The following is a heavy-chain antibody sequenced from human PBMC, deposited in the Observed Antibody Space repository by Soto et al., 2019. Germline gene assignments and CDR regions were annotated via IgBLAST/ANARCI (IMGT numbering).Heavy chain of an antibody. D-gene: IGHD3-3*01. CDR3: ARGPYYDFWSGYYNWLDP. CDR1: GYTFTSYG. V-gene: IGHV1-18*01. Sequence: ASVKVSCKASGYTFTSYGISWVRQAPGQGLEWMGWISAYNGNTNYAQKLQGRVTMTTDTSTSTAYMELRSLRSDDTAVYYCARGPYYDFWSGYYNWLDPWGQGTLVTVSS. J-gene: IGHJ5*02. CDR2: ISAYNGNT.